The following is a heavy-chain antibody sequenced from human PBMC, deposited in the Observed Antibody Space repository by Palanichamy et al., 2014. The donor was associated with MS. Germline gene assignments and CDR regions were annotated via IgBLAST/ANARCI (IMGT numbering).Heavy chain of an antibody. D-gene: IGHD5-12*01. V-gene: IGHV3-11*04. CDR2: ISSGGDII. J-gene: IGHJ4*02. CDR3: ARGVYGGYGGLDY. Sequence: QVQLVESGGDLVKPGESLRLSCAASGFTFSEYYMSWIRQAPGKGPEWLSYISSGGDIIYYADSVKGRFTIPRDNAKKSLYLQMNSLRAEDTAVYFCARGVYGGYGGLDYWGQGTLVTVSS. CDR1: GFTFSEYY.